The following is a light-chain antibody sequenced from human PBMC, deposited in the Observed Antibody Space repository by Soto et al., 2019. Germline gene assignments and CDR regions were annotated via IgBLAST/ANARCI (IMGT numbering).Light chain of an antibody. J-gene: IGKJ2*01. Sequence: DIQMTQSPSSLSASVGDRVPITCRASQTISTYLNWYQQKPGKAPRLLIYDASSLLSGVPSRFSGSGSGTDFTLTIASLQPEDFSTYYCQQSDSTPYTFGQGTKVDIK. CDR2: DAS. CDR3: QQSDSTPYT. V-gene: IGKV1-39*01. CDR1: QTISTY.